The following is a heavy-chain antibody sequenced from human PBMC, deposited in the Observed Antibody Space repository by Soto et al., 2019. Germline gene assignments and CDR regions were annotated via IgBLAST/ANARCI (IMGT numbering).Heavy chain of an antibody. J-gene: IGHJ6*02. D-gene: IGHD3-3*01. Sequence: GGSLRLSCAASGFTFSIYGMHWVRHAPGKGLEWVAVISYDGSNKYYADSVKGRFTISRDNSKNTLYLQMNSLRAEDTAVYYCAKESGDFWSGYYFAVDYYGMDVWGQGTTVTVSS. V-gene: IGHV3-30*18. CDR3: AKESGDFWSGYYFAVDYYGMDV. CDR2: ISYDGSNK. CDR1: GFTFSIYG.